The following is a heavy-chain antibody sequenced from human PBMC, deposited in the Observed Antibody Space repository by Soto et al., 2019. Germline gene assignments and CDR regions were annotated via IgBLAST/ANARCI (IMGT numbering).Heavy chain of an antibody. CDR1: GFTFSGSA. CDR2: IRSKANSYAT. J-gene: IGHJ5*02. CDR3: TSPPDFDWHRFDP. D-gene: IGHD3-9*01. V-gene: IGHV3-73*02. Sequence: EVQLVESGGGLVQPGGALKLSCAASGFTFSGSAMHWVRQASGKGLAWVGRIRSKANSYATAYAASVKGRFTISRDDSKNTAYLQMNSLKTEDTAVYYCTSPPDFDWHRFDPWGQGTLVTVSS.